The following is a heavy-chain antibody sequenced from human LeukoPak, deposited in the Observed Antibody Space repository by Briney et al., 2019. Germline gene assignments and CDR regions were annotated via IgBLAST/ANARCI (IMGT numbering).Heavy chain of an antibody. V-gene: IGHV4-34*01. Sequence: PSETLSLTCAVYGGSFSGYYWSWIRQPPGKGLEWIGEINHSGSTNYNPSLKSRVTISVDTSKNRFSLKLSSVTAADTAVYYCARGILRRCFDYWGQGTLVTVSS. CDR1: GGSFSGYY. CDR3: ARGILRRCFDY. D-gene: IGHD4-17*01. J-gene: IGHJ4*02. CDR2: INHSGST.